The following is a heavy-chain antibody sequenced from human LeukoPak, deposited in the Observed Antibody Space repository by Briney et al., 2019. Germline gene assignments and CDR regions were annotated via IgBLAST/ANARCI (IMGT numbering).Heavy chain of an antibody. CDR2: IYYSGNT. D-gene: IGHD3-22*01. Sequence: SETLSLTCAVSGGSISSGDYSWSWIRQPPGKGLEWIGFIYYSGNTYYNPSLKSRVTISIDTSKNQFSLKLSSVTAADTAVYYCARGTNYYDSGAYSSYHDYWGQGTLVTVSS. V-gene: IGHV4-30-4*07. J-gene: IGHJ4*02. CDR3: ARGTNYYDSGAYSSYHDY. CDR1: GGSISSGDYS.